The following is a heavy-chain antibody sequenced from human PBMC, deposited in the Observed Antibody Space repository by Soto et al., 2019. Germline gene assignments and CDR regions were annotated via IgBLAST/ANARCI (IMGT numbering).Heavy chain of an antibody. D-gene: IGHD5-12*01. V-gene: IGHV4-31*03. CDR3: ARGGSGYDWNYFDY. J-gene: IGHJ4*02. CDR2: IYYSGST. Sequence: SETLSLTCTVSGGSISSGGYYWSWIRQHPGKGLEWIGYIYYSGSTYYNPSLKSRVTISVDTSKNQFSLKLSSVTAADTAVYYCARGGSGYDWNYFDYWGQGTLVTVPQ. CDR1: GGSISSGGYY.